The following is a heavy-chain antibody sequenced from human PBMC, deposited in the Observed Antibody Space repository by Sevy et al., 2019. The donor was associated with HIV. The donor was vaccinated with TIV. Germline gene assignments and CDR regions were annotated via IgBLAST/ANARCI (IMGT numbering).Heavy chain of an antibody. V-gene: IGHV3-21*01. CDR2: ISSSSSYI. Sequence: GGSLRLSCAASGFTFSSYSMNWVRQAPGKGLEWVSSISSSSSYIYYADSVKGRFTISRDNAKNSLYLQMNSLRAEDTAVYYCARETEYYDYIWGSYRPRGWFDPWAREPWSPPPQ. CDR3: ARETEYYDYIWGSYRPRGWFDP. CDR1: GFTFSSYS. J-gene: IGHJ5*02. D-gene: IGHD3-16*02.